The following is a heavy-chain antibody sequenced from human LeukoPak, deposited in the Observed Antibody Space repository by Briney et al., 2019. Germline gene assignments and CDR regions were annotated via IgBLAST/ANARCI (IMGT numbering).Heavy chain of an antibody. D-gene: IGHD4-17*01. CDR1: GFTFSSYG. J-gene: IGHJ4*02. V-gene: IGHV3-30*18. CDR2: ISYDGSNK. Sequence: PGGSLRLSCAASGFTFSSYGMHWVRQAPGKGLEWVAVISYDGSNKYYADSVKGRFTISRDNSKNTLYLQMNSLRAEDTAVYYCAKAMTTVTTPSTADDYRGQGTLVTVSS. CDR3: AKAMTTVTTPSTADDY.